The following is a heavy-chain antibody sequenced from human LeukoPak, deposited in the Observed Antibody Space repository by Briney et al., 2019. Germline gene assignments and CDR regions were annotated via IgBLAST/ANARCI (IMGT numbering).Heavy chain of an antibody. J-gene: IGHJ4*02. Sequence: GGSLRLSCAASGFTFSSYWMDWVREAPGKGLVWVSRINSDGSSTNYADSVKGRFTISRDNAKNTLFLQMNSLRAEDTAVYYCARDVAALTYFDYWGQGTLVTVSS. CDR2: INSDGSST. D-gene: IGHD6-6*01. CDR3: ARDVAALTYFDY. CDR1: GFTFSSYW. V-gene: IGHV3-74*01.